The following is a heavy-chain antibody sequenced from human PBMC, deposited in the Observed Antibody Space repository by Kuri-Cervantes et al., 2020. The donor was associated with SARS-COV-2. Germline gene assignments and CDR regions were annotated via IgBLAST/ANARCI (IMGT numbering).Heavy chain of an antibody. V-gene: IGHV3-74*01. CDR2: INSDGSST. Sequence: ESLKISCAASGFTFSSYWMHWVRQAPGKGLVWVSRINSDGSSTSYADSVKGRFTISRDNAKNTLYLQMNSLRAEDTAVYYCAREGYYYDSTEANREGINAFDIWGQGTMVTVSS. CDR3: AREGYYYDSTEANREGINAFDI. J-gene: IGHJ3*02. CDR1: GFTFSSYW. D-gene: IGHD3-22*01.